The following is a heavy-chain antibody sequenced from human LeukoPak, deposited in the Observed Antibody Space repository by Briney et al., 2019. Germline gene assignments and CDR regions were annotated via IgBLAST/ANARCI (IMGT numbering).Heavy chain of an antibody. D-gene: IGHD2-2*02. CDR2: ISSSSSTI. V-gene: IGHV3-48*01. CDR1: GFTFSSYS. Sequence: SGGSLRLSCAASGFTFSSYSMNWVRQAPGKGLEWVSYISSSSSTIYYADSVKGRFTISRDNAKNSLYLQMNSLRAEDTAVYYCARVLGVPAAILGWFDPWGQGTLVTVSS. CDR3: ARVLGVPAAILGWFDP. J-gene: IGHJ5*02.